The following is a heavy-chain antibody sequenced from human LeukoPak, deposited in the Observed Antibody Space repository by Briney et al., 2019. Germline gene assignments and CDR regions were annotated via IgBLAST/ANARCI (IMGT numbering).Heavy chain of an antibody. V-gene: IGHV4-61*02. CDR1: GDSIRSGSYY. CDR3: ARERSGSEIFARSFDI. D-gene: IGHD3-3*01. J-gene: IGHJ3*02. Sequence: SETLSLTCTVSGDSIRSGSYYWTWIRQPAGKELEWIGRIYSNGNTNYNPSLKSRVTISVDASKNQFSLKLSSVTAADTAVYYCARERSGSEIFARSFDIWGQGTMVTVSS. CDR2: IYSNGNT.